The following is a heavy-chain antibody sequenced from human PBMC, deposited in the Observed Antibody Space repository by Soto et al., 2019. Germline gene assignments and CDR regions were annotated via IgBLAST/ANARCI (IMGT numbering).Heavy chain of an antibody. CDR3: AKDGASGSYPPYYYFGMDV. D-gene: IGHD1-26*01. CDR2: ISGSGGNA. CDR1: GLTFSSYA. J-gene: IGHJ6*02. Sequence: GGSLRLSCTASGLTFSSYAMSWVRQAPGKGLEWVSTISGSGGNAYYADSVKGRFSISRDNSKNTLRLQMNSLRADDTAVYYCAKDGASGSYPPYYYFGMDVWGQGTTVTVSS. V-gene: IGHV3-23*01.